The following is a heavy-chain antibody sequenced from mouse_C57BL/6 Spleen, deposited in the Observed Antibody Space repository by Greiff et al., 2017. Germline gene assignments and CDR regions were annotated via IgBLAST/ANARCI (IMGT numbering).Heavy chain of an antibody. CDR3: ARVQEDYYDYDWYFDV. D-gene: IGHD2-4*01. CDR2: ILPGSGST. Sequence: QVQLQQSGAELMKPGASVKLSCQATGYTFTGYWLEWVKQRPGHGLEWIGEILPGSGSTNYNEKFKGKATFTADTSSNTAYMQLSSLTTEDSAIYYCARVQEDYYDYDWYFDVWGTGTTGTVSS. V-gene: IGHV1-9*01. J-gene: IGHJ1*03. CDR1: GYTFTGYW.